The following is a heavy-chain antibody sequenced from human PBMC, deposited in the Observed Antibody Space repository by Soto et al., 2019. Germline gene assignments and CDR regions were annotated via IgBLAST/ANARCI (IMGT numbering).Heavy chain of an antibody. CDR1: GFTFSSYA. CDR2: ISYDGSNK. Sequence: PGGSLRLSCAASGFTFSSYAMHWVRQAPGKGLEWVAVISYDGSNKYYADSVKGRFTISRDNSKNTLYLQMNSLRAEDTAVYYCARDEAPGSCFDYWGQGTLVTVSS. J-gene: IGHJ4*02. CDR3: ARDEAPGSCFDY. D-gene: IGHD1-26*01. V-gene: IGHV3-30-3*01.